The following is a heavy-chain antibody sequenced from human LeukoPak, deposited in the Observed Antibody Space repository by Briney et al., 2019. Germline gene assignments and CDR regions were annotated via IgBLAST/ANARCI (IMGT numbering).Heavy chain of an antibody. V-gene: IGHV3-30-3*01. D-gene: IGHD6-13*01. Sequence: GGSLRLSCAASGVTFSSYAMHWVRQAPGKGLEWVAVISYDGSNKYYADSVKGRFTISRDNSKNTLYLQMNSLRAEDTAVYYCARDHIAAAGTDDIYYYYMDVWGKGTTVTVSS. CDR1: GVTFSSYA. CDR2: ISYDGSNK. J-gene: IGHJ6*03. CDR3: ARDHIAAAGTDDIYYYYMDV.